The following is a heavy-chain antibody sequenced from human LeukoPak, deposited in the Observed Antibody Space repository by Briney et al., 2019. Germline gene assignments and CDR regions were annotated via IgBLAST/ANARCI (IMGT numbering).Heavy chain of an antibody. Sequence: SETLSLTCAVYGGSFSGYYWSWIRQPPGKGLEWIGEINHSGSTNYNPSLKSRVTISVDTSKNQFSLKLSSVTAADTAVYYCARARYLYDSSTYYFDYWGQGTLVTVSS. D-gene: IGHD3-22*01. CDR1: GGSFSGYY. CDR2: INHSGST. V-gene: IGHV4-34*01. CDR3: ARARYLYDSSTYYFDY. J-gene: IGHJ4*02.